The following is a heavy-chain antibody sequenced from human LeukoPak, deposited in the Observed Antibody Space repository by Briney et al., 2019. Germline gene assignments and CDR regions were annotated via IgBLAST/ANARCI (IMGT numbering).Heavy chain of an antibody. D-gene: IGHD3-10*01. Sequence: GGSLRLSCAASGFTFSSYWMSWVRQAPGKGLEWVANIKQDGSEKYYVDSVKGRFTISRDNAKNSLYLQMNSLRAEDTAVYYCARGGLNMVRGVSRFDYWGQGTLVTVSS. J-gene: IGHJ4*02. CDR2: IKQDGSEK. CDR3: ARGGLNMVRGVSRFDY. CDR1: GFTFSSYW. V-gene: IGHV3-7*01.